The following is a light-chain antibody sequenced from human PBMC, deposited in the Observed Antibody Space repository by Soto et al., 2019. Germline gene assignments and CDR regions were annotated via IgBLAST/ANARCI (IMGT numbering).Light chain of an antibody. CDR1: QSVSIN. Sequence: ERVMTQSPATLSVSPGERATLSCRASQSVSINLAWYQQKPGQAPRLFIYGASTRATAIPPRFSGSGSGTEFTLTISSLQSEDFAVYYCQQYDNWPITFGQGTRLEI. V-gene: IGKV3-15*01. CDR3: QQYDNWPIT. J-gene: IGKJ5*01. CDR2: GAS.